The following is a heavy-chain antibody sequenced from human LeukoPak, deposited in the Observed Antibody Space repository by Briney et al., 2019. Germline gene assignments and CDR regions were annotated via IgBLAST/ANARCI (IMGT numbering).Heavy chain of an antibody. D-gene: IGHD3-3*01. J-gene: IGHJ6*02. CDR2: ISGSGGST. CDR3: AKGPFGTPDYYYYGMDV. CDR1: GFTFSSYA. Sequence: GGSLRLSCAASGFTFSSYAMSWVRQAPGKGLEWVSGISGSGGSTYYADSVKGRFTISRDNSKNTLYLQMNSLRAEDTAVYYCAKGPFGTPDYYYYGMDVWGQGTTVTVSS. V-gene: IGHV3-23*01.